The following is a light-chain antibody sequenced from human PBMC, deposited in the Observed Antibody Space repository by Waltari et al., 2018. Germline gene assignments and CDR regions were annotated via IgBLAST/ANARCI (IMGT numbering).Light chain of an antibody. V-gene: IGLV2-23*01. CDR2: EGN. Sequence: QSALTQPASVSGSPGQSITISCTGTSSDVGSYKLVSWYQQHPGKAPTLRIEEGNKRPSGVSNHFSGSKSGNTASLTISGLQAEDEADYYCCSYSGSNTVVFGGGTKLTVL. CDR1: SSDVGSYKL. J-gene: IGLJ2*01. CDR3: CSYSGSNTVV.